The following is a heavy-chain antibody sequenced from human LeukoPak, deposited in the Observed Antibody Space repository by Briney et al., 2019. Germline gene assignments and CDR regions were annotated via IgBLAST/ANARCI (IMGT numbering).Heavy chain of an antibody. J-gene: IGHJ4*02. CDR1: GFTFSSYA. V-gene: IGHV3-23*01. D-gene: IGHD3-22*01. CDR2: ISGSGGST. Sequence: PGGSLRLSCAASGFTFSSYAMSWVRQAPGKGLEWVSAISGSGGSTYYADSVKGRFTISRDNSKNTLYLQMNSLRAEDTAVYYCAKDQVSLWYYYDSSGTGPSDYWGQGTLVTVSS. CDR3: AKDQVSLWYYYDSSGTGPSDY.